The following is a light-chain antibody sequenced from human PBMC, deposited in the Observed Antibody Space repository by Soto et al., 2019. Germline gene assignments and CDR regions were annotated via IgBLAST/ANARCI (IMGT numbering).Light chain of an antibody. J-gene: IGKJ4*01. V-gene: IGKV1-33*01. Sequence: DIQMTQSPSSLSASVGDRVTITCQASQDIGNFLNWYQQKPGKAPKLLIYAASNLEIGVSSTFSGSGSQTDFTFTISSLQPEDIATYYCPTFYTPPLTFGGGTKVEIK. CDR2: AAS. CDR1: QDIGNF. CDR3: PTFYTPPLT.